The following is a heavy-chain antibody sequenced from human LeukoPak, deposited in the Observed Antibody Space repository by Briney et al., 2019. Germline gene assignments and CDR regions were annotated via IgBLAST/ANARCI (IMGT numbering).Heavy chain of an antibody. Sequence: GGSLRLSCAASGFTFSSYSMNWVRQAPGKGLEWASSISSSSSYIYYADSVKGRFTISRDNAKNSLYLQMNSLSAEDTAVYYCASQYSSSWYFETNFDYWGQGTLVTVSS. D-gene: IGHD6-13*01. CDR3: ASQYSSSWYFETNFDY. J-gene: IGHJ4*02. CDR1: GFTFSSYS. CDR2: ISSSSSYI. V-gene: IGHV3-21*01.